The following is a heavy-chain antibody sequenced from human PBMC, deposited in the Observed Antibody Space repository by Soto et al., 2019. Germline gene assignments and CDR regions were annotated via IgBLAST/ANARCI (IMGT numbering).Heavy chain of an antibody. CDR3: ARVTMQWHDEGIRFDY. D-gene: IGHD6-19*01. CDR2: IYYSGST. J-gene: IGHJ4*02. CDR1: GGSVSSGSYY. V-gene: IGHV4-61*01. Sequence: PSETLSLTCTVSGGSVSSGSYYWSWIRQPPGKGLEWIGYIYYSGSTNYNPSLKSRVTISVDTSKNQFSLKLSSVTAADTAVYYCARVTMQWHDEGIRFDYWGQGTLVTVSS.